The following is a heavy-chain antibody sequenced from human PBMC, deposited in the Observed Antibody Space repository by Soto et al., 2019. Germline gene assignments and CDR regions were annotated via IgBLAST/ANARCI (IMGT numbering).Heavy chain of an antibody. CDR1: GGTFSSYA. Sequence: GASVKVSCKASGGTFSSYAISWVRQAPGQGLEWMGGIIPIFGTANYAQKFQGRVTITADESTSTAYMELSSLRSEDTAVYYCARDGCSSTSCYQTQDYYYYYGMDVWGQGTTVTVSS. J-gene: IGHJ6*02. CDR3: ARDGCSSTSCYQTQDYYYYYGMDV. CDR2: IIPIFGTA. V-gene: IGHV1-69*13. D-gene: IGHD2-2*01.